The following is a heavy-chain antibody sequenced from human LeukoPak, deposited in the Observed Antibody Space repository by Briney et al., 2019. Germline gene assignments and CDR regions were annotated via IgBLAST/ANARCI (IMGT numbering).Heavy chain of an antibody. Sequence: GGSLRLSCAASGFTFNDYWMHWVRQGPGKGLVWVARINTDGRTSTYADSVKGRLTMSRDNAKNTLYLQMNSLTAEDTAVYYCERDRGQSYPEARFAPWGQGTLVTVPS. V-gene: IGHV3-74*01. D-gene: IGHD3-10*01. CDR2: INTDGRTS. CDR3: ERDRGQSYPEARFAP. CDR1: GFTFNDYW. J-gene: IGHJ5*02.